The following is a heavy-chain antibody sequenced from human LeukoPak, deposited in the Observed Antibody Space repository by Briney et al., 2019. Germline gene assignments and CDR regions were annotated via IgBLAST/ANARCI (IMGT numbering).Heavy chain of an antibody. CDR3: ARGPQVLRFLEWLAHFDY. J-gene: IGHJ4*02. CDR1: GYTFTSYY. V-gene: IGHV1-18*04. Sequence: ASVKVSCKASGYTFTSYYMHWVRQAPGQGLEWMGWISAYNGNTNYAQKLQGRVTMTTDTSTSTAYMELRSLRSDDTAVYYCARGPQVLRFLEWLAHFDYWGQGTLVTVSS. CDR2: ISAYNGNT. D-gene: IGHD3-3*01.